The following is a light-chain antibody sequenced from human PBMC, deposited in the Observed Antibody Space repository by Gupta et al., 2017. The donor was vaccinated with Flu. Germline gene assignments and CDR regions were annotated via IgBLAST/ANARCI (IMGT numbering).Light chain of an antibody. J-gene: IGKJ1*01. CDR1: QDIRTK. CDR2: DVS. V-gene: IGKV3-15*01. CDR3: QQYDKWPAS. Sequence: GARASLSCRASQDIRTKLGWNPQKPGQPIGLLIYDVSTRASCISARFSGSGYGAGFSLTINSLQSEDFAVYYCQQYDKWPASFGQGTKVDVK.